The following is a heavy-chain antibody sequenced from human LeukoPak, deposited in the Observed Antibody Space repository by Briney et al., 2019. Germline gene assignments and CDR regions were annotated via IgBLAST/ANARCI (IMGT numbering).Heavy chain of an antibody. V-gene: IGHV6-1*01. Sequence: SQTLSLTCAISGDSVSGSPAVWNWIRQSPSRGLEWLGRAYYRSKWFIDYALSVKGRITVTPDTSKNQFSLQLNSVTAEDTAVYYCARGAVRGGTNFDYWGQGTLVTVSS. CDR1: GDSVSGSPAV. J-gene: IGHJ4*02. CDR3: ARGAVRGGTNFDY. CDR2: AYYRSKWFI. D-gene: IGHD3-10*01.